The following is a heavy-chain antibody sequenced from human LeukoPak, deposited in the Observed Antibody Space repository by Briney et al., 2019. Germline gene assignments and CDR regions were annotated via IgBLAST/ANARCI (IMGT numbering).Heavy chain of an antibody. CDR1: GGSISSYY. CDR3: ARDLDSSSWYFWFDP. Sequence: PSETLSLTCTVSGGSISSYYWSWIRQPAGKGLEWIGRIYTSGSTNYNPSLKSRVTMSVDTSKNQFSLKLSSVTAADTAVYYCARDLDSSSWYFWFDPWGRGTLVTVSS. CDR2: IYTSGST. D-gene: IGHD6-13*01. J-gene: IGHJ5*02. V-gene: IGHV4-4*07.